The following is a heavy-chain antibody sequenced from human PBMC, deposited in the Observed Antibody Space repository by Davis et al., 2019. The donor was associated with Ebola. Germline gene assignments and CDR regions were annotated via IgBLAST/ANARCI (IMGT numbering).Heavy chain of an antibody. CDR1: GFTFSSYG. J-gene: IGHJ6*03. CDR2: ISYDGSSK. D-gene: IGHD1-26*01. V-gene: IGHV3-30*18. Sequence: GEFLKISCAASGFTFSSYGMHWVRQAPGKGLEWVAVISYDGSSKYYADSVKGRFTISRDNSKNTLYLQMNSLRAEDTAVYYCAKDRSSGSYDDYYMDVWGKGTTVTVSS. CDR3: AKDRSSGSYDDYYMDV.